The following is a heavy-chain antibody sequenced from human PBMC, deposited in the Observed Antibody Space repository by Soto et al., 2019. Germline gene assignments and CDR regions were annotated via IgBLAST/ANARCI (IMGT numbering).Heavy chain of an antibody. J-gene: IGHJ5*02. CDR1: GFTFSSYS. CDR3: ARDIVQVVVAATYNWFDP. V-gene: IGHV3-21*01. Sequence: PGGSLRLSCAASGFTFSSYSMNWVRQAPGKGLEWVSSISSSSSYIYYADSVKGRFTISRDNAKNSLYLQMNSLRAEDTAVYYCARDIVQVVVAATYNWFDPWGQGTLVTVSS. CDR2: ISSSSSYI. D-gene: IGHD2-15*01.